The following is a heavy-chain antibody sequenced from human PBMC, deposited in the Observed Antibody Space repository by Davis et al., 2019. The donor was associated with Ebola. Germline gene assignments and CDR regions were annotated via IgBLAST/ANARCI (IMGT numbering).Heavy chain of an antibody. CDR3: ARDLFYYGSGSYSRNYYYYGMDV. CDR2: IYYSGST. Sequence: SETLSLTCTVSGGSISSYYWSWIRQPPGKGLEWIGYIYYSGSTNYNPSLKSRVTISVDTSQNQFSLKLSSVTAPDTAVYYCARDLFYYGSGSYSRNYYYYGMDVWGQGTTVTVSS. D-gene: IGHD3-10*01. CDR1: GGSISSYY. V-gene: IGHV4-59*01. J-gene: IGHJ6*02.